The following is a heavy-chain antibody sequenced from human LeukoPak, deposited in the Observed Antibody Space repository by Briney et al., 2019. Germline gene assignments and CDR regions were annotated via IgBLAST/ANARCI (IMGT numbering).Heavy chain of an antibody. CDR2: INPNSGGT. Sequence: GASVKVSCKASGGTFSSYAISWVRQAPGQGLEWMGWINPNSGGTNYVQKLQGRVTMTTDTSTSTAYMELRSLRSDDTAVYYCARASSTRAFDIWGQGTMVTVSS. CDR1: GGTFSSYA. D-gene: IGHD6-13*01. CDR3: ARASSTRAFDI. V-gene: IGHV1-18*01. J-gene: IGHJ3*02.